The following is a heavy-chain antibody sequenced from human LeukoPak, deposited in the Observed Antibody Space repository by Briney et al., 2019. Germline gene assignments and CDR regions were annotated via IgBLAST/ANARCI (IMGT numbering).Heavy chain of an antibody. CDR3: ARRSISAAGYDY. CDR2: IYPGDSDT. D-gene: IGHD6-13*01. Sequence: GESLKISCQASGYSFTNYWIGWVRQMPGRGLECMGIIYPGDSDTRYSPSFQGQVIISADKSISTAYLQWNSLKASDTAMYYCARRSISAAGYDYWGLGTLVTVSS. J-gene: IGHJ4*02. CDR1: GYSFTNYW. V-gene: IGHV5-51*01.